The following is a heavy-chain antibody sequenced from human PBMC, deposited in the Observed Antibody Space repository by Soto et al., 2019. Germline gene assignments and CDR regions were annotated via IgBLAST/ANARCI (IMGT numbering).Heavy chain of an antibody. J-gene: IGHJ6*02. CDR3: AKEVTSGSYSHYYYGLDV. CDR1: GFTLSSYA. Sequence: GGSLRLSCAASGFTLSSYAMSWVRQAPGKGLEWVSAISGNGISTYYADSVKGRLTISRDNSKNILYLQMNSLRADDTAVYYCAKEVTSGSYSHYYYGLDVWGQGTTVTVSS. D-gene: IGHD1-26*01. CDR2: ISGNGIST. V-gene: IGHV3-23*01.